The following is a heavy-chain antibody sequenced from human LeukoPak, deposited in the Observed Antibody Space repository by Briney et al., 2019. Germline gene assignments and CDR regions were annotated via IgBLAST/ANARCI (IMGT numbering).Heavy chain of an antibody. D-gene: IGHD2-15*01. V-gene: IGHV1-2*06. CDR1: GYTFTSYD. CDR2: INPNSGGT. CDR3: ARDKAVVAATFWFDP. J-gene: IGHJ5*02. Sequence: ASVKVSCKASGYTFTSYDINWVRQATGQGLEWMGRINPNSGGTNYAQKFQGRVTMTRDTSISTAYMELSRLRSDDTAVYYCARDKAVVAATFWFDPWGQGTLVTVSS.